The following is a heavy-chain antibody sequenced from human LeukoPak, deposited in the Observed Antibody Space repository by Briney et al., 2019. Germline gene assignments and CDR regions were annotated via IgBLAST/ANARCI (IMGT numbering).Heavy chain of an antibody. CDR1: GFILSSFA. CDR2: ISSPGGNT. Sequence: GGSLRLSCTSSGFILSSFAMSWVRQAPGKGLEWVSSISSPGGNTYYADSVKGRFTISRDNSKNALYLQMNSLRAEDTAVYYCAKAGIAAAGFFDYWGQGTLVTVSS. D-gene: IGHD6-13*01. J-gene: IGHJ4*02. V-gene: IGHV3-23*01. CDR3: AKAGIAAAGFFDY.